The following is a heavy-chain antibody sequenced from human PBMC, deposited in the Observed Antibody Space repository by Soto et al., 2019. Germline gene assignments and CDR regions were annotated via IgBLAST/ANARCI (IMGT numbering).Heavy chain of an antibody. Sequence: ASVKVSCKASGYTFTSYYMHWVRQAPGQGLEWMGIINPSGGSTSYAQKFQGRVTMTRDKSTSTVYMELSSLRSEDTAVYYCAREAASMAAAVYYYYYDMDVWGQGTTVTVSS. J-gene: IGHJ6*02. V-gene: IGHV1-46*01. D-gene: IGHD6-13*01. CDR3: AREAASMAAAVYYYYYDMDV. CDR1: GYTFTSYY. CDR2: INPSGGST.